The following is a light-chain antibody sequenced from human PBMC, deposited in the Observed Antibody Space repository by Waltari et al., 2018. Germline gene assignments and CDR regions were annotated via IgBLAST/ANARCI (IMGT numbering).Light chain of an antibody. J-gene: IGKJ4*01. V-gene: IGKV3D-15*01. CDR1: QSIATD. CDR3: QQYNRWPPLT. CDR2: HAS. Sequence: VMTQSPATLSVSPVESATLPCRASQSIATDLAWYQQKPSQAHTLLIYHASTRATAIPTRFRGSGSGTDFTLTISGLQSEDSAVYYCQQYNRWPPLTFGGGTKVEI.